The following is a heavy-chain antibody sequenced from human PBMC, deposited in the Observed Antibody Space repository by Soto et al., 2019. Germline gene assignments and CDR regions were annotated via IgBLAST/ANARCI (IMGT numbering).Heavy chain of an antibody. D-gene: IGHD3-10*01. CDR1: GGSISSYY. Sequence: SETLSLTCTVSGGSISSYYWSWIRQPPGKGLEWIGYIYYSGSTNYNPSLKSRVTISVDTSKNQFSLKLSSVTAADTAVYYCASSSPSMVRGLYYYYYMDVWGKGTTVTVSS. V-gene: IGHV4-59*08. CDR2: IYYSGST. CDR3: ASSSPSMVRGLYYYYYMDV. J-gene: IGHJ6*03.